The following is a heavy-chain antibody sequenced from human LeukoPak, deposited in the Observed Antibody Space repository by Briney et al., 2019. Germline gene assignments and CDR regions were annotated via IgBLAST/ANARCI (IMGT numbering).Heavy chain of an antibody. CDR2: IKSKTDGGTT. CDR3: TTCSGGSCYPYYFDY. V-gene: IGHV3-15*01. J-gene: IGHJ4*02. CDR1: GFTFSSYS. D-gene: IGHD2-15*01. Sequence: GGSLRLSCAASGFTFSSYSMNWVRQAPGKGLEWVGRIKSKTDGGTTDYAAPVKGRFTISRDDSKNTLYLQMNSLKTEDTAVYYCTTCSGGSCYPYYFDYWGQGTLVTVSS.